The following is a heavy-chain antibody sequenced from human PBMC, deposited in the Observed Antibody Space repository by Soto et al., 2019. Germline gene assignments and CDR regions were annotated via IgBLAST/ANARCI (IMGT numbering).Heavy chain of an antibody. CDR2: ITTSSSYI. J-gene: IGHJ4*02. Sequence: EVQLVESGGGLVKPGGSLRLSCAASGFSFSSYSMNWVRQAPGKGLEWVASITTSSSYIQYADSVKGRFTISRDNAKNSLYLQMDSLRVEDTAVYYCATGGWIPLRGVDYWGQGTLVTVSS. D-gene: IGHD3-10*01. CDR1: GFSFSSYS. CDR3: ATGGWIPLRGVDY. V-gene: IGHV3-21*01.